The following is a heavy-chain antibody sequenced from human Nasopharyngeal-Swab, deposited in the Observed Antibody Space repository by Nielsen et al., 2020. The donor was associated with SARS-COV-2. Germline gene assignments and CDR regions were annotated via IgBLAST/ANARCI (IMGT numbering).Heavy chain of an antibody. V-gene: IGHV3-48*01. CDR3: ARPLSRDSTWTTEANWFDP. J-gene: IGHJ5*02. D-gene: IGHD6-13*01. Sequence: GGSLRLSCAASGFTLSTYSMDWVRQVPGKGLEWVAHIGTSSTPIYYADSVRGRFSISRDNAKNTVYLQMNSLRAEDTALYHCARPLSRDSTWTTEANWFDPWGQGTLVTVSS. CDR2: IGTSSTPI. CDR1: GFTLSTYS.